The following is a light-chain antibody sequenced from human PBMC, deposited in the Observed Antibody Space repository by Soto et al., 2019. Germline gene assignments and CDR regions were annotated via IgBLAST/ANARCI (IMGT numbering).Light chain of an antibody. J-gene: IGKJ1*01. Sequence: IHLTQSPSSLSASVGYSLTITCRASQSISSYLNWYQQKPGKAPKLLIYAASSLQSGVPSRFSGSGSGTDFTLTISSLQPEDFETYYCQQSYSNPRTFGQGTKVDIK. CDR2: AAS. CDR1: QSISSY. CDR3: QQSYSNPRT. V-gene: IGKV1-39*01.